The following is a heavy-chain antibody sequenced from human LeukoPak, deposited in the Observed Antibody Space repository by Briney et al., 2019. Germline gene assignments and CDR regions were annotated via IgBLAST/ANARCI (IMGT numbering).Heavy chain of an antibody. J-gene: IGHJ4*02. V-gene: IGHV1-69*05. Sequence: SVKVSCKASGGTFSSYAISWVRQAPGQGLEWMGGIIPIFGTANYAQKFQSRVTITTDESTSTAYMELSSLRSEDTAVYYCARGRASGDYDFWSGYSREGVGSQLDYWGQGTLVTVSS. CDR1: GGTFSSYA. CDR2: IIPIFGTA. CDR3: ARGRASGDYDFWSGYSREGVGSQLDY. D-gene: IGHD3-3*01.